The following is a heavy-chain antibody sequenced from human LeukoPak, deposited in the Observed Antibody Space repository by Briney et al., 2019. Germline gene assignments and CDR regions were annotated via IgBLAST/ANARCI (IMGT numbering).Heavy chain of an antibody. CDR1: GFTFDDYA. Sequence: GGSLRLSCAASGFTFDDYAMHWVRQAPGKGLEWVSGISWNSGSIGYADSVKGRFTISRDNAKNSLSLQMNSLRAADTAVYYCVRPREQNLVVSPFDIWGQGTMVTVSS. V-gene: IGHV3-9*01. CDR2: ISWNSGSI. J-gene: IGHJ3*02. CDR3: VRPREQNLVVSPFDI. D-gene: IGHD6-13*01.